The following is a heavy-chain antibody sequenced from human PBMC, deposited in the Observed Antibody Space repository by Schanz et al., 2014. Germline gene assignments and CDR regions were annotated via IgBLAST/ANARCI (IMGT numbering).Heavy chain of an antibody. CDR3: ARHRTRITIIRAAIITYYYFDQ. CDR2: IYSSGST. V-gene: IGHV4-59*08. D-gene: IGHD3-10*01. Sequence: QVQLQESGPGLEKPSETLSLTCTVSGGSISGYYWTWVRQSPGKGLEWSGYIYSSGSTNYNPSLKSRVTMTVDTTNNQFSLRLSSVTAEDTAVYYCARHRTRITIIRAAIITYYYFDQWGQGTLVTVSS. CDR1: GGSISGYY. J-gene: IGHJ4*02.